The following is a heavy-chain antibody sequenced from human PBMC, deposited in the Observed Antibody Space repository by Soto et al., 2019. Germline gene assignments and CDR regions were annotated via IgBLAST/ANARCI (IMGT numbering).Heavy chain of an antibody. CDR1: GGSISSSSYY. D-gene: IGHD2-21*02. J-gene: IGHJ4*02. CDR2: IYYSGST. V-gene: IGHV4-39*01. CDR3: ARHRGAYCGGDCYSFWYFDY. Sequence: PSETLSLTCTVSGGSISSSSYYWGWIRQPPGKGLEWIGSIYYSGSTYYNPSLKSRVTISVDTSKNQFSLKLSSVTAADTAVYYCARHRGAYCGGDCYSFWYFDYWGQGTLVTVSS.